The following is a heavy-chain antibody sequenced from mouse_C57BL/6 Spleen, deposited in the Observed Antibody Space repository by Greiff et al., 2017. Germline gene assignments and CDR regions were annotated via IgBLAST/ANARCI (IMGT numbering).Heavy chain of an antibody. CDR1: GYAFSSSW. CDR3: ARRTSYFDY. J-gene: IGHJ2*01. Sequence: VQVVESGPELVKPGASVKISCKASGYAFSSSWMNWVKQRPGKGLEWIGRIYPGDGDTNYNGKFKGKATLTADKSSSTAYMQLSSLTSEDSAVYFCARRTSYFDYWGQGTTLTVSS. V-gene: IGHV1-82*01. CDR2: IYPGDGDT. D-gene: IGHD1-3*01.